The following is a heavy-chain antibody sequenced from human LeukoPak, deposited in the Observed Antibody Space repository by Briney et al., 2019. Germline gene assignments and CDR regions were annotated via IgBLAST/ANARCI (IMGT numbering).Heavy chain of an antibody. D-gene: IGHD6-6*01. J-gene: IGHJ4*02. Sequence: GASVKVSCKASGYTFTSYSINWVRQAAGQGLEWMGWISTYNGNSNYAQKLQGRVTMTTDTSTSTAYMELRSLRSDDTAMYYCAKDRWRDGSSSFDNWRQGTLVTVSS. CDR3: AKDRWRDGSSSFDN. CDR1: GYTFTSYS. V-gene: IGHV1-18*01. CDR2: ISTYNGNS.